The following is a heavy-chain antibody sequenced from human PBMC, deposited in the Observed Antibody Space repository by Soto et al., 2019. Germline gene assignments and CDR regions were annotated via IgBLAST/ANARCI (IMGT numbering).Heavy chain of an antibody. CDR2: LIHIFGTT. D-gene: IGHD3-10*01. Sequence: QVQLVQSGTEVKKPGSSVKVSCKASGGTFRSNAISWVRQAPGQGLEWMGGLIHIFGTTNYAQKFQGRVTITADESASTAYMELSSLRSDDTAVYYCASLPSFYYGSGYGMDVWGQGTTVTVSS. J-gene: IGHJ6*02. V-gene: IGHV1-69*01. CDR1: GGTFRSNA. CDR3: ASLPSFYYGSGYGMDV.